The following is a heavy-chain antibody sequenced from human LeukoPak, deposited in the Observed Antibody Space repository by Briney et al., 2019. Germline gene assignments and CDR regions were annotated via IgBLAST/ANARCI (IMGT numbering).Heavy chain of an antibody. CDR3: ARHYCSGGNCYDYFDY. CDR1: GYTFTSYW. CDR2: IYPGDSDT. D-gene: IGHD2-15*01. V-gene: IGHV5-51*01. J-gene: IGHJ4*02. Sequence: GESLKISCKGSGYTFTSYWIGWVRQMPGKGLEWMGIIYPGDSDTRYSPSFQGQVTISADKSISTAYLQWSSLKASDTAIYYCARHYCSGGNCYDYFDYWGQGTLVTVSS.